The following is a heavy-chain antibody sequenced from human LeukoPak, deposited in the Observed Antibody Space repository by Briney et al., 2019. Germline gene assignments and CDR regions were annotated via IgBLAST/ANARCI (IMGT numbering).Heavy chain of an antibody. Sequence: SETLSLTCTVYGGSFSDSSWTWIRQSPGKGLEWIGEINHRGSANYNPALKSRVTISVDTSKNQFSLQLNSVTPEDTAVYYCARAGLWLSYYYYYMDVWGKGTTVTVSS. J-gene: IGHJ6*03. V-gene: IGHV4-34*01. CDR3: ARAGLWLSYYYYYMDV. CDR1: GGSFSDSS. D-gene: IGHD5-18*01. CDR2: INHRGSA.